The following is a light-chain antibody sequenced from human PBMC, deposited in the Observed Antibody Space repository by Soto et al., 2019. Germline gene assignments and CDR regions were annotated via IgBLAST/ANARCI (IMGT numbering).Light chain of an antibody. Sequence: DIQMTQSPSSLSAFVGDRVTITCRASQSISSYLNWYQQKPGKAPKLLIYAASSLQSGVPSRFSGSGSGTESTLTISSLQSVDFATYHCQQSTTHSKPFCQGTKVDIK. J-gene: IGKJ1*01. CDR2: AAS. V-gene: IGKV1-39*01. CDR1: QSISSY. CDR3: QQSTTHSKP.